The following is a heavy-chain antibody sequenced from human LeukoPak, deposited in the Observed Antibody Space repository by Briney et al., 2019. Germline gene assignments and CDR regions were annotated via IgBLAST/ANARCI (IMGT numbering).Heavy chain of an antibody. CDR3: ARDSARPVGATGPAFDY. V-gene: IGHV1-18*01. Sequence: ASVKVSCKTSGYTFTNYDINWVRQATGQGLEWLGWMSPNNGDTGYAQKLQGRVTMSTDTSTSTAYMELKSLGSDDTAVYYCARDSARPVGATGPAFDYWGQGTLVTVSS. J-gene: IGHJ4*02. D-gene: IGHD1-26*01. CDR2: MSPNNGDT. CDR1: GYTFTNYD.